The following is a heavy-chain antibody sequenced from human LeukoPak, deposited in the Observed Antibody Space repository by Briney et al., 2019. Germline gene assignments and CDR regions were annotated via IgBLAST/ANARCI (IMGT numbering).Heavy chain of an antibody. CDR2: INPNSGGT. D-gene: IGHD3-22*01. CDR1: GYTFTGYY. J-gene: IGHJ4*02. CDR3: ARDYYDSSGYGTSDY. Sequence: GASVKVSCKASGYTFTGYYMHWVRQAPGQGLEWMGWINPNSGGTNYAQKFQSRVTMTRDTSISTAYMELSRLRSDDTAVYYCARDYYDSSGYGTSDYWGQGTLVTVSS. V-gene: IGHV1-2*02.